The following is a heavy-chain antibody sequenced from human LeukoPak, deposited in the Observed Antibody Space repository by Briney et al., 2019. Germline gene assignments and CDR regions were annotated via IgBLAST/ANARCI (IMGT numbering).Heavy chain of an antibody. J-gene: IGHJ4*02. CDR3: ARDNAGYDY. CDR1: GFTFNRDW. CDR2: IKEDGSEK. Sequence: PGGSLRLSCTASGFTFNRDWTAWVRQAPGKGLEWVANIKEDGSEKNYVDSVKGRFTISRDNAKNSLYLQMNSLRAEDTAVYYCARDNAGYDYWGQGTLVTVSS. D-gene: IGHD5-12*01. V-gene: IGHV3-7*01.